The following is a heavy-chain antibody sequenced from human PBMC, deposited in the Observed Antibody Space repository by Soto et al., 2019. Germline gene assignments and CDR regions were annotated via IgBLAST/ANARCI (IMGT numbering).Heavy chain of an antibody. CDR1: GGTFSNYA. CDR3: ARVVILVPTASTHYYYHMDV. V-gene: IGHV1-69*01. D-gene: IGHD2-2*01. CDR2: IISIVGTG. Sequence: QVQLVQSGAEVRKPGSSVTVSCKASGGTFSNYAISWVRQAPGQGLGWMGGIISIVGTGSYAQKFQGRVTITADEPTTTAYMELSSLRFEDTAVYYCARVVILVPTASTHYYYHMDVWGPGTTVTVSS. J-gene: IGHJ6*02.